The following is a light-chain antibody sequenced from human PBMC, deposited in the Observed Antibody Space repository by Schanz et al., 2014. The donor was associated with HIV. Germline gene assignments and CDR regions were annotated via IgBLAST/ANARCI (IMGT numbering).Light chain of an antibody. CDR1: SSDVGYYNY. V-gene: IGLV2-8*01. Sequence: QSSLTQPASVSGSPGQSITISCTGTSSDVGYYNYVSWYQQPPGEAPKLIIYDVTKRPSGVPDRFSGSKSGNTASLTVSGLQAEDEADYYCSSYAGSNNHVIFGGGTKLTVL. CDR3: SSYAGSNNHVI. CDR2: DVT. J-gene: IGLJ2*01.